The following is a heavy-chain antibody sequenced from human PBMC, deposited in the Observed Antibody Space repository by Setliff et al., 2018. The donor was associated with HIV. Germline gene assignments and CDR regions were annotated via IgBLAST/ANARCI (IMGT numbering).Heavy chain of an antibody. V-gene: IGHV3-7*03. D-gene: IGHD3-3*01. J-gene: IGHJ4*02. CDR2: INRDESRK. CDR3: VRWRGAQSEFDY. Sequence: PGGSLRLSCAASGFDFNNYWMSWVRQGPGKGPEWVANINRDESRKSYVDSVKGRFTISRDNAKNSLYLQMNNLRDEDTAVYFCVRWRGAQSEFDYWGQGTLVTVSS. CDR1: GFDFNNYW.